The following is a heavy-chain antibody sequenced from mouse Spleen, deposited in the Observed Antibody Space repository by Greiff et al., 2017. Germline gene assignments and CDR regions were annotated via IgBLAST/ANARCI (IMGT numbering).Heavy chain of an antibody. D-gene: IGHD1-1*01. Sequence: DVQLVESGGGLVKPGGSLKLSCAASGFTFSSYAMSWVRQTPEKRLEWVATISSGGSYTYYPDSVKGRFTISRDNAKNTLYLQMSSLRSEDTAMYYCARQNYGSEDAWFAYWGQGTLVTVSA. J-gene: IGHJ3*01. CDR1: GFTFSSYA. V-gene: IGHV5-9-3*01. CDR3: ARQNYGSEDAWFAY. CDR2: ISSGGSYT.